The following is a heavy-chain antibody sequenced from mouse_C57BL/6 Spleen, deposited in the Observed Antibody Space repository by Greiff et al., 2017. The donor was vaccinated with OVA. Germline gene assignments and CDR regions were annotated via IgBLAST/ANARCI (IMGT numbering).Heavy chain of an antibody. CDR3: AISLYSNYGGDY. Sequence: QVQLQQPGAELVKPGASVKVSCKASGYTFTSYWMHWVKQRPGQGLEWIGRIHPSDSDTNYNQKLKGKATLTVDKSSSTAYMQLISLTSEDSAVYYCAISLYSNYGGDYWGQGTTLTVSS. V-gene: IGHV1-74*01. CDR1: GYTFTSYW. D-gene: IGHD2-5*01. CDR2: IHPSDSDT. J-gene: IGHJ2*01.